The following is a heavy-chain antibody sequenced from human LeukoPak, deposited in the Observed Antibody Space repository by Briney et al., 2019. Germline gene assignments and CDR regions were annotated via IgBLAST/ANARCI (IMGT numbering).Heavy chain of an antibody. CDR1: GGSISSYY. Sequence: SETLSLTCTVSGGSISSYYWSWIRQPPGKGLEWIGYIYYNERTTYNPSLSSRVTISVDMSKNQFSLKLSSVSAADTAIYYCARHGGTVAVNDAFDVWGQGTVVTVSS. CDR2: IYYNERT. J-gene: IGHJ3*01. CDR3: ARHGGTVAVNDAFDV. V-gene: IGHV4-59*08. D-gene: IGHD1-1*01.